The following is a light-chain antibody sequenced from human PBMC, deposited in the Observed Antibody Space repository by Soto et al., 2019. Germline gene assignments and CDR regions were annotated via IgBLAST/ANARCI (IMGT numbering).Light chain of an antibody. V-gene: IGKV3-11*01. Sequence: EIVLTQSPATLSFSPGEGATLSCRASQSVSNYIAWYQQKPGQAPRVLIYDASNRAAGVPARFSGSGSGTDFTLTISSLEPEDFAVYYCQQRSSWYSFGQGTKVDIK. CDR1: QSVSNY. J-gene: IGKJ2*01. CDR3: QQRSSWYS. CDR2: DAS.